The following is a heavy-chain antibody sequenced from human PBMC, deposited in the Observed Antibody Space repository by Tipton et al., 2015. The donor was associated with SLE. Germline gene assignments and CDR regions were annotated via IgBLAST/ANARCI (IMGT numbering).Heavy chain of an antibody. J-gene: IGHJ6*02. CDR1: GFTFSSYS. CDR3: TRGGTSADYYYYAMDV. Sequence: SLRLSRAASGFTFSSYSMKWVRQGPGKGLEWVGFIRSKAYGGATEYAASVKGRFTTSRDDSKSIVYLQMNNLKTDDTAVYYCTRGGTSADYYYYAMDVWGQGTTVTVSS. CDR2: IRSKAYGGAT. V-gene: IGHV3-49*04.